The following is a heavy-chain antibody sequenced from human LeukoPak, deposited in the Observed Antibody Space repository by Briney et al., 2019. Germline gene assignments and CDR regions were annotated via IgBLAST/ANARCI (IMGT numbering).Heavy chain of an antibody. D-gene: IGHD5-24*01. J-gene: IGHJ4*02. Sequence: ASVKVSCKASGGTFSSYAISWVRQAPGQGLEWMGRIIPIFGTANYAQKFQGRVTITTDESTSTAYMELSSLRSEDTAVHYCARDGYNYQGFDYWGQGTLVTVSS. CDR1: GGTFSSYA. CDR3: ARDGYNYQGFDY. CDR2: IIPIFGTA. V-gene: IGHV1-69*05.